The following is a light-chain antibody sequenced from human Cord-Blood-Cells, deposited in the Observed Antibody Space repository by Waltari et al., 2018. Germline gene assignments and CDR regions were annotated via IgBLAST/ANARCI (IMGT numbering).Light chain of an antibody. Sequence: ELVMTPSPATLSVSPGERATLSCRASQSVSSNLAWYQQKPGQAPRLLIYGASTRATGIPARFSGSGSGTEFTLTISSQQSEDFAVYYCQQYNNWPPLTVGGGTKVEIK. CDR1: QSVSSN. V-gene: IGKV3-15*01. J-gene: IGKJ4*01. CDR2: GAS. CDR3: QQYNNWPPLT.